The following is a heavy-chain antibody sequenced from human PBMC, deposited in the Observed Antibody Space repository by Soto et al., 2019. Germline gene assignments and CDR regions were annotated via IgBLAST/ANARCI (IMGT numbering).Heavy chain of an antibody. CDR1: GGTFSSYA. J-gene: IGHJ1*01. CDR2: IIPIFGTA. V-gene: IGHV1-69*01. Sequence: QVQLVQSGAEVKKPGSSVKVSCKASGGTFSSYAISWVRQAPGQGLEWMGGIIPIFGTANYAQKFQGRVTITADESTSTAYMELSSLRSEDTAVYYCARGEYYYDRSGYYYDLEYFQHWGQGTLVTVSS. D-gene: IGHD3-22*01. CDR3: ARGEYYYDRSGYYYDLEYFQH.